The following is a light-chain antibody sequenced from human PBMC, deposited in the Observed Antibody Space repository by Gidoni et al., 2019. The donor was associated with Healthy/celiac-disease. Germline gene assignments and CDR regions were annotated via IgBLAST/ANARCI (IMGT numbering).Light chain of an antibody. V-gene: IGKV3-15*01. J-gene: IGKJ5*01. CDR3: PQYNNWPPIT. CDR1: QSVSSK. Sequence: EIVMTQSPATLSVSPGERATLSCRASQSVSSKLAWYQQKPGQAPSLLIYGASTRATGIPARFSGSGSGTVFTLTISSLQSEDFAVYYCPQYNNWPPITFGPGTRLEIK. CDR2: GAS.